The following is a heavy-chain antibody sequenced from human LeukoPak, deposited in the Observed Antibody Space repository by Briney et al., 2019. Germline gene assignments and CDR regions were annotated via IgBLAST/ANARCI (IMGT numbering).Heavy chain of an antibody. Sequence: ASVKVSCKASGYTFTGYYMHWVRQAPGQGLEWMGWINPNSGGTNYAQKFQGRVTMTRDTSISTAYMELSRLRSDDTAVYQCAREWNSSGYQYYVDYWGQGTLVTVSS. D-gene: IGHD3-22*01. J-gene: IGHJ4*02. CDR3: AREWNSSGYQYYVDY. V-gene: IGHV1-2*02. CDR1: GYTFTGYY. CDR2: INPNSGGT.